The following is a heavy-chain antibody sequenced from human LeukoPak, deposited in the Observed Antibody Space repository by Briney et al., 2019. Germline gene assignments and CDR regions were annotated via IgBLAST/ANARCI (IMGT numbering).Heavy chain of an antibody. CDR1: GFTFSSYA. V-gene: IGHV3-21*01. D-gene: IGHD4-17*01. CDR2: ISSSSSYI. J-gene: IGHJ4*02. CDR3: ARAPVTTYFDY. Sequence: GGSLRLSCAASGFTFSSYAMNWVRQAPGKGLEWVSSISSSSSYIYYADSVKGRFTISRDNAKNSLYLQMNSLRAEDTAVYYCARAPVTTYFDYWGQGTLVTVSS.